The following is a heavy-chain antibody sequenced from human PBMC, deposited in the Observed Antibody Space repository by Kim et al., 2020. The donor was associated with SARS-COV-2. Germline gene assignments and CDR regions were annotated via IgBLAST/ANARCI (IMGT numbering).Heavy chain of an antibody. V-gene: IGHV1-24*01. CDR3: ATGSIFGVATNWFDP. Sequence: AQKFQGRVTMTEDTSTDSAYMELSSLRSEDTAVHYCATGSIFGVATNWFDPWGQGTLVTVSS. J-gene: IGHJ5*02. D-gene: IGHD3-3*01.